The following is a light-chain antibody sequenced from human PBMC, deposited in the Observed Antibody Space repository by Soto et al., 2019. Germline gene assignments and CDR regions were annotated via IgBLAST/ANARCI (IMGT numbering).Light chain of an antibody. CDR3: SSYTSSSPVV. CDR2: EVS. J-gene: IGLJ2*01. Sequence: QSVLTQPASVSGSPGQSITISCTGTSSDVGGYNYVSWYQQHPGKAPKLMIYEVSNRPSGVSNRFSGSKSGNTASLTISGVQAEDEADYYCSSYTSSSPVVFGGGTKVTV. V-gene: IGLV2-14*01. CDR1: SSDVGGYNY.